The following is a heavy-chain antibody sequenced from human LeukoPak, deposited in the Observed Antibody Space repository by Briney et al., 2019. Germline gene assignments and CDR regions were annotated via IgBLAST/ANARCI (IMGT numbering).Heavy chain of an antibody. CDR3: AREARYSSLVEWDY. J-gene: IGHJ4*02. Sequence: SETLSLTCTVSGGSISSGDYYWSRIRQPPGKGLEWIGYIYYSGSTYYNPSLKSRVTIPVDTSKNQFSLKLSSVTAADTAVYYCAREARYSSLVEWDYWGQGTLVTVSS. D-gene: IGHD6-13*01. CDR1: GGSISSGDYY. CDR2: IYYSGST. V-gene: IGHV4-30-4*01.